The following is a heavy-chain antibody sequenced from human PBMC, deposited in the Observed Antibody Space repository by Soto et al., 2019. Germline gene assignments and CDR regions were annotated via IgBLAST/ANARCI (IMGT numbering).Heavy chain of an antibody. CDR1: GYTFTGYY. J-gene: IGHJ6*02. CDR3: ARSRRQVVYNGMDV. D-gene: IGHD6-6*01. Sequence: ASVKVSCKASGYTFTGYYMHWVRQAPGQGLEWMGWINPNSGGTNYAQKFQGRVTMTRDTSVSTAYMELSRPRSDDTAVYYCARSRRQVVYNGMDVWGQGTTVTVSS. CDR2: INPNSGGT. V-gene: IGHV1-2*02.